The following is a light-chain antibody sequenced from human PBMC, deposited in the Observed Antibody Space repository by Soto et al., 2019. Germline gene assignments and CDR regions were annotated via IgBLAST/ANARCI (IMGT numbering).Light chain of an antibody. Sequence: EIVMTQSPATVSVSPGERATLSCRASQSVSSNLAWYQQKPGQAPRLLIYGASTRATGVPARFSGSGSETDFTLTISSLQSEDFAVYYCQQYNNWPPMYTFGQGTKLEVK. J-gene: IGKJ2*01. CDR1: QSVSSN. CDR3: QQYNNWPPMYT. V-gene: IGKV3-15*01. CDR2: GAS.